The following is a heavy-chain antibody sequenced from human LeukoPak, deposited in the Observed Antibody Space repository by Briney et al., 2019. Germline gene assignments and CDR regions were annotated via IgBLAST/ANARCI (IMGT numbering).Heavy chain of an antibody. D-gene: IGHD3-22*01. V-gene: IGHV1-18*01. Sequence: ASVMVSCKASGYTFTSYGISWVRQAPGQGLEWMGWISAYNGNTNYAQKLQGRVTMTTDTSTSTAYMELRSLRSDDTAVYYCARDPLLGYYDSSGYGDYWGQGTLVTVSS. CDR2: ISAYNGNT. J-gene: IGHJ4*02. CDR1: GYTFTSYG. CDR3: ARDPLLGYYDSSGYGDY.